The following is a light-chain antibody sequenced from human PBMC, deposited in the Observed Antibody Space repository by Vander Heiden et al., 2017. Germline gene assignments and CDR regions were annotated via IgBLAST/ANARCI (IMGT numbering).Light chain of an antibody. CDR3: QQRSNWPPDT. CDR2: DAS. J-gene: IGKJ5*01. V-gene: IGKV3-11*01. CDR1: QSVSSY. Sequence: EIVLTQSPATLSLSPGERATLSCRASQSVSSYLAWYQQKPGQAPRLLIYDASNRATGIPARFSASGSGTDFTLTISSLDPEDFAVYYCQQRSNWPPDTFGQGTRLEIK.